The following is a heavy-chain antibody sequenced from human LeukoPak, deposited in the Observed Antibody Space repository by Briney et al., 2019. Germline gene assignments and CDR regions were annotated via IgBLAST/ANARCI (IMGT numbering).Heavy chain of an antibody. CDR3: AKETRRQVGADFLDY. CDR1: GFSFSNYG. J-gene: IGHJ4*02. D-gene: IGHD1-26*01. V-gene: IGHV3-30*18. CDR2: ISYDGSNE. Sequence: GGSLRLSCAASGFSFSNYGMHWVRQAPGKGLEWVAVISYDGSNEQYADSVKGRFTISRDNSKNTLYLQMNSLRPEDTAEYYCAKETRRQVGADFLDYWGQGTLVTVSS.